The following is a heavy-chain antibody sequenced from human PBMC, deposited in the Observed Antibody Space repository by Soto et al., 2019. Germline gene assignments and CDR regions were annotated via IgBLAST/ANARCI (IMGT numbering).Heavy chain of an antibody. Sequence: EVQLVESGGGLVQPGGSLRLSCAASGFTFSTYWMSWVRQAPGKGLEWVANIKQDGSEKYYVDSVKGRFTISRDNAKKSLYLQMNSLRAEETAVYYCARQYYDFWSGYHYWYFDLWGRGTLVTVSS. V-gene: IGHV3-7*03. CDR1: GFTFSTYW. CDR2: IKQDGSEK. J-gene: IGHJ2*01. D-gene: IGHD3-3*01. CDR3: ARQYYDFWSGYHYWYFDL.